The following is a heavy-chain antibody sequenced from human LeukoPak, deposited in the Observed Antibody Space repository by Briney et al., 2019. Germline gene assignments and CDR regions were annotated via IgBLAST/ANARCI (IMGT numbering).Heavy chain of an antibody. D-gene: IGHD3-16*01. V-gene: IGHV3-30*04. Sequence: GGSLRLSCAASGFTFSSYAMHWVRQAPGKGLEWVAVISYDGSNKYYADSVKGRFTISRDNSKNTLYLQMNSLRAEDTAVYYCARAKGGIDAFDIWGQGTMVTVSS. J-gene: IGHJ3*02. CDR3: ARAKGGIDAFDI. CDR1: GFTFSSYA. CDR2: ISYDGSNK.